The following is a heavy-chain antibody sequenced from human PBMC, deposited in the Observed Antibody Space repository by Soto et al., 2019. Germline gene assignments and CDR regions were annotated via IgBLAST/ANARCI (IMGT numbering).Heavy chain of an antibody. CDR1: GGSISSGDNY. J-gene: IGHJ6*02. V-gene: IGHV4-30-4*01. D-gene: IGHD4-17*01. CDR2: IYYSGST. Sequence: QVQLEESGPGLVKPSQTVSLTCTVSGGSISSGDNYWSWIRQPPGKGLEWIGYIYYSGSTYYNPSLKSRVTISVDTSKNQFSLKLSSVTAADTAVYYCARVTTVTTFYYYYGMDVWGQGTTVTVSS. CDR3: ARVTTVTTFYYYYGMDV.